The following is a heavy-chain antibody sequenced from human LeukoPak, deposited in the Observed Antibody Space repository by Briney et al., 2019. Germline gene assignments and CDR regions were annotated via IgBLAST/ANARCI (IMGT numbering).Heavy chain of an antibody. CDR3: ARDDTGGFQH. V-gene: IGHV1-2*02. CDR2: INPNSGGT. J-gene: IGHJ1*01. CDR1: GYTFTANN. Sequence: ASVKVSCKASGYTFTANNLHWVRQAPGQGLEWMGWINPNSGGTNYAQKFQGRVTMTRDTSISTAYMELSRLRSDDTAVYYCARDDTGGFQHWGQGTLVTVSS. D-gene: IGHD1-14*01.